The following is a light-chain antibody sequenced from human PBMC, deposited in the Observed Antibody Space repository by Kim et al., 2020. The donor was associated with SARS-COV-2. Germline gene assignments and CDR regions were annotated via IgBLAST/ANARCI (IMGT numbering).Light chain of an antibody. CDR1: NFVVQR. J-gene: IGLJ3*02. CDR2: YDT. CDR3: QVWDSSSMHWV. Sequence: APGQTASITCGGNNFVVQRVHWYLQKPGQAPVLVISYDTDRPSGIPERFSGSKFDNAATLTISRVEAGDEADYYCQVWDSSSMHWVFGGGTKLTVL. V-gene: IGLV3-21*04.